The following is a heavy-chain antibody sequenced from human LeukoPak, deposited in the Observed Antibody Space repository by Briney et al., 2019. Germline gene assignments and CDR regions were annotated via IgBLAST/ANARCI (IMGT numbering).Heavy chain of an antibody. CDR1: GGSISSYY. D-gene: IGHD6-13*01. Sequence: SETLSLTCTVSGGSISSYYWSWIRQPPGKGLEWIGYIYYSGSTNYNPSLKSRVTISVDTSKNQFSLKLSSVTAADTAVYYCARDSYSSSCYSLDYWGQGTLVTVSS. V-gene: IGHV4-59*01. CDR2: IYYSGST. CDR3: ARDSYSSSCYSLDY. J-gene: IGHJ4*02.